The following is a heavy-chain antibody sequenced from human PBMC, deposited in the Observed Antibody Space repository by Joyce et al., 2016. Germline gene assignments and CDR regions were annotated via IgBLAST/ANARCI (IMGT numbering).Heavy chain of an antibody. CDR1: GFKVSSNY. CDR2: IYSGGNT. V-gene: IGHV3-66*01. Sequence: EVQLVESGGGLVQPGGSLRLSCAASGFKVSSNYMSWFRQAPGEGREWVSIIYSGGNTNYADSVKGRFTLSRDNSENTVFLQMNSLRAEDTAVYYCARDGYNRYFFDYWGHGTLVTVSS. J-gene: IGHJ4*01. CDR3: ARDGYNRYFFDY. D-gene: IGHD5-24*01.